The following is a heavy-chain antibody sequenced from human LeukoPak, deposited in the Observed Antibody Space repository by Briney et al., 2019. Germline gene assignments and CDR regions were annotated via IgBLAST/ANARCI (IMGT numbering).Heavy chain of an antibody. Sequence: SVKVSCKASGGTFSSYAISWVRQAPGQGLEWMGGIIPIFGTAKYAQKFQGRVTMTRDTSISTAYMELSRLRSDDAAVYYCARDLRYFDWSPLDYWGQGTLVTVSS. CDR1: GGTFSSYA. D-gene: IGHD3-9*01. CDR3: ARDLRYFDWSPLDY. CDR2: IIPIFGTA. J-gene: IGHJ4*02. V-gene: IGHV1-69*05.